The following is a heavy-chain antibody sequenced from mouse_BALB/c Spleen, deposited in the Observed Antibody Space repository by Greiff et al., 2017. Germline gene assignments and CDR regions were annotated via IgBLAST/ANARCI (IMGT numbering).Heavy chain of an antibody. CDR1: GFTFSSYT. D-gene: IGHD1-1*01. CDR3: ARLSTVVATDYYAMDY. CDR2: ISSGGSYT. J-gene: IGHJ4*01. V-gene: IGHV5-6-4*01. Sequence: EVQVVESGGGLVKPGGSLKLSCAASGFTFSSYTMSWVRQTPEKRLEWVATISSGGSYTYYPDSVKGRFTISRDNAKNTLYLQMSSLKSEDTAMYYCARLSTVVATDYYAMDYWGQGTSVTVSS.